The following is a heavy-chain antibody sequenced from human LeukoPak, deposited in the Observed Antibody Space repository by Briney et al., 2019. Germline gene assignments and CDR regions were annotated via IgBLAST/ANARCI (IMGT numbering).Heavy chain of an antibody. V-gene: IGHV3-21*01. D-gene: IGHD2-15*01. Sequence: GGSLRLSCAASGFTFSSYSMNWVRQAPGKGLEWVSSISSSSSYIYYADSVKGRFTISRDNAKNSLYLQMNSLRAEDTAVYYCARDGRRYCSGGSCYSKRHLYYYGMDVWGQGITVTVSS. CDR1: GFTFSSYS. J-gene: IGHJ6*02. CDR3: ARDGRRYCSGGSCYSKRHLYYYGMDV. CDR2: ISSSSSYI.